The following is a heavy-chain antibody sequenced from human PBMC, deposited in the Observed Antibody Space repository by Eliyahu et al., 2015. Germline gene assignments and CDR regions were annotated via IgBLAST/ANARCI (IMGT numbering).Heavy chain of an antibody. V-gene: IGHV4-34*01. D-gene: IGHD5-18*01. J-gene: IGHJ6*02. CDR2: INHSGST. Sequence: QVQLQQWGAGLLXPSETLSLTCAVYGGSFXGYYWSWIRQPPGKGLEWIGEINHSGSTNYNPSLKSRVTISVDTSKNQFSLKLSSVTAADTAVYYCARRRGYSYGYFLYGMDVWGQGTTVTVSS. CDR3: ARRRGYSYGYFLYGMDV. CDR1: GGSFXGYY.